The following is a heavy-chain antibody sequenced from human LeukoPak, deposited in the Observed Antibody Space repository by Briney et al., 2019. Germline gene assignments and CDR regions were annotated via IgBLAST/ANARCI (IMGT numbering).Heavy chain of an antibody. V-gene: IGHV3-23*01. Sequence: GGSLRLSCAVSGITLSNYGMSWVRQAPGKGLEWVAGISGSGGGTNYADSVKGRFTISRDNPKNTLHLQMNSLRADDTAFYFCAKRGVVIRVFLVGFHKEAFYFESWGQGALVTVSS. CDR3: AKRGVVIRVFLVGFHKEAFYFES. CDR1: GITLSNYG. D-gene: IGHD3/OR15-3a*01. CDR2: ISGSGGGT. J-gene: IGHJ4*02.